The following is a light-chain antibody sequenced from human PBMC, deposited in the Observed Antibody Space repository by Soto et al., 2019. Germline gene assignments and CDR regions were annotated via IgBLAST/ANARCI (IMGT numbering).Light chain of an antibody. J-gene: IGKJ2*01. CDR2: AAF. CDR1: QSISSY. Sequence: DIQMTQSPSSLSASVGDRVTITCRASQSISSYLNWYQQKPGKAPKLLIYAAFSLQSGVPSRFSGSGSGTDFTLTISCLQPEDFATYYCQQSYSIPYTFGQGTKLEIK. CDR3: QQSYSIPYT. V-gene: IGKV1-39*01.